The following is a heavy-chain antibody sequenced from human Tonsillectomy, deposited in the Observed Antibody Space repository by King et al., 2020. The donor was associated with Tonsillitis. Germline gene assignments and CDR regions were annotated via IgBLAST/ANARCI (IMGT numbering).Heavy chain of an antibody. CDR3: ARRGEPDAFDI. CDR2: IWYDGSNK. V-gene: IGHV3-33*08. Sequence: VQLVESGGGVVQPGRSLRLSCAASGFTFSSYGMHWVRQAPGKGLAWVAGIWYDGSNKYYADSVKGRFTIPRENSKNTLYLQMHSLGADDTAVYYCARRGEPDAFDIWGQGTMVTVSS. D-gene: IGHD1-26*01. CDR1: GFTFSSYG. J-gene: IGHJ3*02.